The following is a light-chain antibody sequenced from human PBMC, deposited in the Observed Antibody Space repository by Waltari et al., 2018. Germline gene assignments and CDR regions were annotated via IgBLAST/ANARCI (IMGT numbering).Light chain of an antibody. Sequence: QSALTQPASVSGSPGQAIIISCTGIGRDVGGYDYVSWYQQYPGKAPRLIIYDVYNRPSGVSNRFSGSKSDNTASLTISGLQAEDESVYYCSSYTSSGVVFGGGTKLTVL. CDR1: GRDVGGYDY. J-gene: IGLJ2*01. V-gene: IGLV2-14*01. CDR2: DVY. CDR3: SSYTSSGVV.